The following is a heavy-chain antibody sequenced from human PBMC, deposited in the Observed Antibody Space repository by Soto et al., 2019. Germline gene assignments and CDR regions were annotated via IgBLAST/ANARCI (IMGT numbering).Heavy chain of an antibody. CDR3: AKGLPHWNVLGGWFDP. V-gene: IGHV3-23*01. D-gene: IGHD1-1*01. Sequence: PGGSLRLSCAASGFTFSSYAMSWVRQAPGKGREWVSAISGSGGSTYYADSVKGRFTISRDNSKNTLYLQMNSLRAEDTAVYYCAKGLPHWNVLGGWFDPWGQGTLVTVSS. CDR2: ISGSGGST. J-gene: IGHJ5*02. CDR1: GFTFSSYA.